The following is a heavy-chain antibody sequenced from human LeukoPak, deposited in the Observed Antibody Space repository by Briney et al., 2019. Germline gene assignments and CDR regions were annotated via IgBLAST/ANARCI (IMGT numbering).Heavy chain of an antibody. CDR2: INPNSGGT. J-gene: IGHJ4*02. Sequence: ASVTVSFKASVYTFTGYYMHWVRQAPGQGVEWMRWINPNSGGTNSAQKFQGRVTMTSDTSISTAYMELSRLRSDDTALYYCARAPRMVITPIYFDYWGQGTLVTVSS. D-gene: IGHD4/OR15-4a*01. V-gene: IGHV1-2*02. CDR1: VYTFTGYY. CDR3: ARAPRMVITPIYFDY.